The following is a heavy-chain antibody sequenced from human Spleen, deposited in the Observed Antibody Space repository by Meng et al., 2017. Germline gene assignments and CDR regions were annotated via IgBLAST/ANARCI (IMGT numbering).Heavy chain of an antibody. J-gene: IGHJ4*02. Sequence: ASVKVSCKASGGTFSSYAISWVRQAPGQGLEWMAWINPNSGGPTYAQKFQGRVTMTWETSISTAYMELSRLTSDDTAVYYCARTRGDSGSYLTYWGQGTLVTVSS. CDR3: ARTRGDSGSYLTY. V-gene: IGHV1-2*02. D-gene: IGHD3-10*01. CDR1: GGTFSSYA. CDR2: INPNSGGP.